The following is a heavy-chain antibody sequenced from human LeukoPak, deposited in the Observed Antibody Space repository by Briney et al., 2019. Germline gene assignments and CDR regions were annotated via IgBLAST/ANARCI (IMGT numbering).Heavy chain of an antibody. Sequence: ASVKVSCKASGYTFTSCGISWVRQAPGQGLEWMGWISAYNGNTNYAQKLQGRVTMTTDTSTSTAYMELRSLRSDDTAVYYCARGLAVAGTMGGLYYFDYWGQGTLVTVSS. CDR2: ISAYNGNT. CDR1: GYTFTSCG. V-gene: IGHV1-18*01. J-gene: IGHJ4*02. CDR3: ARGLAVAGTMGGLYYFDY. D-gene: IGHD6-19*01.